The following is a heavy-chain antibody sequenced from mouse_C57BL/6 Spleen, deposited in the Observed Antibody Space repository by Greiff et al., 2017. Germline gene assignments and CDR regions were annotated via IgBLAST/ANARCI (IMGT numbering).Heavy chain of an antibody. D-gene: IGHD2-1*01. CDR3: ARHDYGNYFAWFAY. V-gene: IGHV8-12*01. J-gene: IGHJ3*01. CDR2: IYWDDDK. Sequence: QVTLKVCGPGILQSSQTLSLTCSFSGFSLSTSGMGVSWIRQPSGKGLEWLAHIYWDDDKRYNPSLKSRLTISKDTSRNQVFLKITSVDTADTATYYCARHDYGNYFAWFAYWGQGTLVTVSA. CDR1: GFSLSTSGMG.